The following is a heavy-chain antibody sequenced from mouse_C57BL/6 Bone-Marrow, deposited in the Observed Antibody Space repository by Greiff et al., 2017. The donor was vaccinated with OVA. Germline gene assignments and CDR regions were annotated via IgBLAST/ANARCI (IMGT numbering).Heavy chain of an antibody. Sequence: EVQVVESGGGLVKPGGSLKLSCAASGFTFSSYAMSWVRQTPEKRLEWVATISDGGSYTYYPDNVKGRFTISRDNAKNNLYLQMSHLKSEDTAMYYCARLYYYAMDYWGQGTSVTVSS. CDR2: ISDGGSYT. CDR3: ARLYYYAMDY. J-gene: IGHJ4*01. V-gene: IGHV5-4*01. CDR1: GFTFSSYA.